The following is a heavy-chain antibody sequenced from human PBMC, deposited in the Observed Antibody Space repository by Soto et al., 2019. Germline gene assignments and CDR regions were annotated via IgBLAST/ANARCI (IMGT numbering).Heavy chain of an antibody. CDR1: GGSISSGDDF. CDR3: ARDRAKWKDYYYYGMDV. D-gene: IGHD1-20*01. V-gene: IGHV4-30-4*01. CDR2: IYYSGST. Sequence: PSETLSLTCTVSGGSISSGDDFWTWIRHPPGKGLEWIGYIYYSGSTYYNPSLKSRLTMSVDTSKNQFSLKLSSVTAADTAVYYCARDRAKWKDYYYYGMDVWGQGTTVTVS. J-gene: IGHJ6*02.